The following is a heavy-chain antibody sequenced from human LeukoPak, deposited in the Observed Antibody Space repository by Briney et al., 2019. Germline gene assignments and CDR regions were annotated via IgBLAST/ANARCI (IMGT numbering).Heavy chain of an antibody. V-gene: IGHV4-38-2*02. CDR2: IYHSGST. Sequence: PSETLSLTCTVSGYSISSGYYWGWIRQPPGKGLEWIGSIYHSGSTYYNPSLKSRVTISVDTSKNQFSLKLSSVTAADTAVYYCARDIRFLEWHYDNYYMDVWGKGTTVTVSS. J-gene: IGHJ6*03. D-gene: IGHD3-3*01. CDR3: ARDIRFLEWHYDNYYMDV. CDR1: GYSISSGYY.